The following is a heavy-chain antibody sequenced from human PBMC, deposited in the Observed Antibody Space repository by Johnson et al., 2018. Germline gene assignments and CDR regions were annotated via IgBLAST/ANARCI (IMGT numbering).Heavy chain of an antibody. J-gene: IGHJ6*02. CDR1: VDNFNKYV. D-gene: IGHD2-21*01. Sequence: QVQLVQSGAEVKKXGSSXKVXCKASVDNFNKYVIAWVRQAPGQGLEWIGGIIPFSGAPSYAQKFQGRATVGADESTSTAYMKLRGLKLEDTAVYYCVRDLVFVEVPVAGRHYGLDGWGQGTTVTVS. V-gene: IGHV1-69*12. CDR2: IIPFSGAP. CDR3: VRDLVFVEVPVAGRHYGLDG.